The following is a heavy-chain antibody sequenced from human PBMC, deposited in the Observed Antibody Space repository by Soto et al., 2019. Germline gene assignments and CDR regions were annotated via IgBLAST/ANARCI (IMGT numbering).Heavy chain of an antibody. CDR3: AISSGYADWFDP. Sequence: QVQLQESGPGLVKPSQTLSLTCTVSGGSISSGGYYWSWIRQHPGKGLEWIGYIYYSGSTYYNPSLKCRVTIPVDTSKNQFSLKLRSVTAADTVVCYCAISSGYADWFDPWGQGTLVTVSS. CDR2: IYYSGST. CDR1: GGSISSGGYY. D-gene: IGHD3-22*01. V-gene: IGHV4-31*03. J-gene: IGHJ5*02.